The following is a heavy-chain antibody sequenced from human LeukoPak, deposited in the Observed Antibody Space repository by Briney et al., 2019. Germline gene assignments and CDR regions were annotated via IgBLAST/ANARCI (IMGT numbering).Heavy chain of an antibody. CDR3: AGDPDSSGYYSLYFDY. CDR2: ISYDGSNK. J-gene: IGHJ4*02. Sequence: GRSLRLSCAASGFTFSSYAMHWVRQAPGKGLEWVAVISYDGSNKYYADSVKGRFTISRDNSKNTLYLQMNSLRAEDTAVYYCAGDPDSSGYYSLYFDYWGQGTLVTVS. CDR1: GFTFSSYA. V-gene: IGHV3-30-3*01. D-gene: IGHD3-22*01.